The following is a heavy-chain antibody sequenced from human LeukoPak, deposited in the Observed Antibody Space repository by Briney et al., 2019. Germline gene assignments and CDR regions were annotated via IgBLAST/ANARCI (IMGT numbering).Heavy chain of an antibody. CDR3: GRADGANSVGDV. J-gene: IGHJ6*04. CDR2: IYYSGST. V-gene: IGHV4-61*01. Sequence: SETLSLTCTVSGGSISSSSYYWSWIRQPPGKGLEWIGYIYYSGSTNYNPSLKSRVTISVDTSKNQFSLKLSSVTAADTAVYYCGRADGANSVGDVWGKGTTVTISS. CDR1: GGSISSSSYY. D-gene: IGHD4-23*01.